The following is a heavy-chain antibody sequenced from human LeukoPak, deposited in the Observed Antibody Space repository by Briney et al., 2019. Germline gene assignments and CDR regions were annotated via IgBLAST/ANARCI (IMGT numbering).Heavy chain of an antibody. CDR3: ARGIVVVTAPPNDYYFDY. CDR1: GGTFSSYA. CDR2: IIPIFGTA. V-gene: IGHV1-69*13. D-gene: IGHD2-21*02. Sequence: ASVKVSCMASGGTFSSYAISWVRQAPGQGLEWMGGIIPIFGTANYAQKFQGRVTITADESTSTAYMELSSLRSEDTAVYYCARGIVVVTAPPNDYYFDYWGQGTLVTVSS. J-gene: IGHJ4*02.